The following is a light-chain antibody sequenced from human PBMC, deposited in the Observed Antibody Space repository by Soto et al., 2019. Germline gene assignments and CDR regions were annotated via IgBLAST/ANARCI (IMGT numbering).Light chain of an antibody. CDR3: QQYGSSPRT. Sequence: DMVLTQSPGTLSLSPGERATLSCRASQSVSSSYLAWYQQKPGQAPRLLIYGASSRATGIPDRFSGSGSGTDFTLTISRLEPEDFAVYYCQQYGSSPRTFGQGTKV. CDR1: QSVSSSY. V-gene: IGKV3-20*01. J-gene: IGKJ1*01. CDR2: GAS.